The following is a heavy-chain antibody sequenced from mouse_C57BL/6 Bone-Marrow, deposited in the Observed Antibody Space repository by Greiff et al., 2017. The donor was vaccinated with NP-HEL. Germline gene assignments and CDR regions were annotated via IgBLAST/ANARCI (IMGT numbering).Heavy chain of an antibody. CDR3: TTLFGSAPY. CDR1: GFNIKDDY. CDR2: IDPENGDT. Sequence: EVQLVESGAELVRPGASVKLSCTASGFNIKDDYMHWVQQRPEKGLEWIGWIDPENGDTEYASKFQGKVTITTDTATNTAYLQLSSLTSEDTAVYYCTTLFGSAPYWGQGTLVTVSA. V-gene: IGHV14-4*01. J-gene: IGHJ3*01. D-gene: IGHD1-1*01.